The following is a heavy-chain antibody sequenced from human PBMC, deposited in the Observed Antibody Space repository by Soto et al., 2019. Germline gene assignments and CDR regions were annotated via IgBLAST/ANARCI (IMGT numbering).Heavy chain of an antibody. J-gene: IGHJ6*02. D-gene: IGHD3-3*01. CDR2: ISGSGGST. CDR3: AKAPITIFGVVIIAPMDV. CDR1: GRTFSSYA. V-gene: IGHV3-23*01. Sequence: GGSLRISWAASGRTFSSYAVSWVRQAPGKGLEWVSAISGSGGSTYYADSVKGRFTISRDNSKNTLYLQMNSLRAEDTAVYYCAKAPITIFGVVIIAPMDVWGQGTTVTV.